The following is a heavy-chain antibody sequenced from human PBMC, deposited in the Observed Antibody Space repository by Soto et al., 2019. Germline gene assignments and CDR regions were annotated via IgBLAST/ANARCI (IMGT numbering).Heavy chain of an antibody. J-gene: IGHJ6*02. CDR1: GFTFSSYP. Sequence: EVQLLESGGDLVQPGGSLRLSCAASGFTFSSYPMSWVRHAPGQGLEWVSAIGSGAVTIFYADSVKGRFTISRDNTNNKVFLQMNGLRAEDTAVYYCARFEREGGYDWSSYYGMDVWGQGTTVTVSS. V-gene: IGHV3-23*01. CDR2: IGSGAVTI. D-gene: IGHD5-12*01. CDR3: ARFEREGGYDWSSYYGMDV.